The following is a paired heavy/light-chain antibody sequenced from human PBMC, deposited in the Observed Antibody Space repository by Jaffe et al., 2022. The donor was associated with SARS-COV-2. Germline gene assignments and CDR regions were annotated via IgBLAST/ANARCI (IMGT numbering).Light chain of an antibody. J-gene: IGKJ1*01. CDR2: AAS. V-gene: IGKV1-39*01. Sequence: DIQMTQSPSSLSASVGDRVTITCRASQIISSYLNWYQQKPGTAPKILIYAASSLQSGVPSRFSGSGSGTDYTLTISSLQPEDFATYYCQQSYSTPRTFGQGTKVDIK. CDR1: QIISSY. CDR3: QQSYSTPRT.
Heavy chain of an antibody. CDR1: GGSLSSTNW. V-gene: IGHV4-4*02. CDR3: ARECSGGTCYGMDV. CDR2: IFHTGVT. J-gene: IGHJ6*02. D-gene: IGHD2-15*01. Sequence: QVQLQESGPGLVKPSGTLSLTCAVSGGSLSSTNWWTWVRQPPGKGLEWIGEIFHTGVTNYNPSLKSRVTMSIDKSKSQLSLKLSSVTAADTAVYYCARECSGGTCYGMDVWGQGTTVTVSS.